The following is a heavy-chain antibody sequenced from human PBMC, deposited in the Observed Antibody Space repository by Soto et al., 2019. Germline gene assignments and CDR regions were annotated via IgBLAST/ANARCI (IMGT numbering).Heavy chain of an antibody. CDR3: ARAVAVPADFDY. CDR2: INAGNGNT. Sequence: QVQLVQSGAEEKKPGASVKVSCKASGYTFTGYAMHWVRQAPGQRLEWMGWINAGNGNTKYSQKFQGRVTITRDTYASTAYMELSSRRSEDTAVYYCARAVAVPADFDYWGQGTLVTVSS. V-gene: IGHV1-3*05. D-gene: IGHD6-19*01. CDR1: GYTFTGYA. J-gene: IGHJ4*02.